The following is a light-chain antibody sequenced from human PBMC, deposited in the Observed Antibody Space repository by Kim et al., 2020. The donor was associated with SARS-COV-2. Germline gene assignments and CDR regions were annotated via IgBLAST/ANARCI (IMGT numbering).Light chain of an antibody. V-gene: IGLV3-19*01. CDR1: SLRSYY. J-gene: IGLJ2*01. CDR3: NSRDSSGNHVL. Sequence: SSELTQDPAVSVALGQTVRITCQGDSLRSYYASWYQQKPGQAPIVVIYGKDNRPSGIPDRFSGSSSGNTASLTITGTQAEDEADYYCNSRDSSGNHVLFGGGTKLTVL. CDR2: GKD.